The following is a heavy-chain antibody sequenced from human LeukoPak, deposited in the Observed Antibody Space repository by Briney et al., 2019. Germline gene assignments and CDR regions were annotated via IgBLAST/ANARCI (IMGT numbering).Heavy chain of an antibody. CDR3: ARTPRFLEWLPPYYFDY. V-gene: IGHV4-4*07. D-gene: IGHD3-3*01. J-gene: IGHJ4*02. Sequence: PSETLSLTCTVSGGSISSYYWSWIRQPAGKGLEWIGRIYTSGSTNYNPSLKSRVTMSVDTSKNQFSLKLSSVTAADTAVYYCARTPRFLEWLPPYYFDYWGQGTLVTVSS. CDR2: IYTSGST. CDR1: GGSISSYY.